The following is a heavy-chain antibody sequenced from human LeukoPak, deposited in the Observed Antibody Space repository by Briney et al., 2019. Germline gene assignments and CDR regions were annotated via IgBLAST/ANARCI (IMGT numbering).Heavy chain of an antibody. D-gene: IGHD6-19*01. CDR2: IGGDSRT. Sequence: GGSLRLSCAVSGFPLSESAMTWVRQAPGKGLECVSGIGGDSRTHYADSVKGRFTISKDTSKNMLFLQMNNLRAEDTAVYYCARGYTSGWYEGFWGQGTLVTVSS. J-gene: IGHJ4*02. V-gene: IGHV3-23*01. CDR3: ARGYTSGWYEGF. CDR1: GFPLSESA.